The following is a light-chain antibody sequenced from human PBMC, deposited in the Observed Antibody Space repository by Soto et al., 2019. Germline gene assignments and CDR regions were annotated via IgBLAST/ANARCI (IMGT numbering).Light chain of an antibody. J-gene: IGKJ5*01. V-gene: IGKV3-11*01. Sequence: EIMLTQSPATLSLSPGDRATLSCRASQSVRTSLAWYQQQPGQAPRLLIYDASNKATGIPSRFSGSGSGTDFTPTISSLEPEDFAVYYCQQHSNWPVTFGQGTRVEIK. CDR3: QQHSNWPVT. CDR2: DAS. CDR1: QSVRTS.